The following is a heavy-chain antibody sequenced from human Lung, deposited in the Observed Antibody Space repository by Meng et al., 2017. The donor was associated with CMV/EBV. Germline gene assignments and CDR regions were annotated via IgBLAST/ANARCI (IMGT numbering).Heavy chain of an antibody. V-gene: IGHV1-8*01. Sequence: AEVKKPGASVKVSWKASGYTFTSYDINWVRKATGQGLEWMGWMNPNSGNTGYAQKFQGRVTMTRNTSISTAYMELSSLRSEDTAVYYCARGYCSGGSCPVFDPWGQGTLVTVSS. J-gene: IGHJ5*02. CDR2: MNPNSGNT. D-gene: IGHD2-15*01. CDR3: ARGYCSGGSCPVFDP. CDR1: GYTFTSYD.